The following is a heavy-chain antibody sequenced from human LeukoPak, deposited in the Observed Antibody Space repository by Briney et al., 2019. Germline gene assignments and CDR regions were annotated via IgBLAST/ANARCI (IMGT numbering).Heavy chain of an antibody. CDR1: GITFSSYG. CDR2: IYSGGTT. D-gene: IGHD1-26*01. V-gene: IGHV3-66*01. Sequence: GGTLRLSCAASGITFSSYGMSWVRQAPGMGLEWVSVIYSGGTTYYADSVKGRFTISRDNSKNTLYLQMNTLRVEDTAVYYCARGRVGPYPGTYYWGQGTLVTVSS. J-gene: IGHJ4*02. CDR3: ARGRVGPYPGTYY.